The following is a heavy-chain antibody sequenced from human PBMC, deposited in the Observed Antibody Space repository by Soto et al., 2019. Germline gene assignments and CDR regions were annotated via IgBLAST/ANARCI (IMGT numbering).Heavy chain of an antibody. J-gene: IGHJ3*02. CDR1: GGSSSGYY. Sequence: QVQLQQWGAGLLKPSETLSLTCAVYGGSSSGYYWSWIRQPPGKGLEWIGEINHSGSTNYNPSLNSRVTISVDASKNQFSLKLSSVTAADTAVYYCARSPFGELFEVTDAFDIWGQGTMVTVSS. CDR3: ARSPFGELFEVTDAFDI. CDR2: INHSGST. V-gene: IGHV4-34*01. D-gene: IGHD3-10*01.